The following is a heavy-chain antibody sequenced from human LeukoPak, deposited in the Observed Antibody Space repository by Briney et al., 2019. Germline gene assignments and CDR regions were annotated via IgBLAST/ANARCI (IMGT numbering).Heavy chain of an antibody. CDR1: GGSISSYY. J-gene: IGHJ4*02. Sequence: SETLSLTCTVSGGSISSYYWSWIRQPPGKGLEWIGYIYYSGSTNYNPFLKSRVTISVDTSKNQFSLKLSSVTAADTAVYYCARVGITMLVVVPHFDYWGQETLVTVSS. V-gene: IGHV4-59*01. CDR3: ARVGITMLVVVPHFDY. D-gene: IGHD3-22*01. CDR2: IYYSGST.